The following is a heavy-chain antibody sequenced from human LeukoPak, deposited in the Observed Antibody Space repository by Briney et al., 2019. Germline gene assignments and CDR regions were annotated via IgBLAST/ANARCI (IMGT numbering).Heavy chain of an antibody. Sequence: GESLKISCTGSGYTFSSYLIGWVRQMPGKGLEWMGFIFPADSHTTYSPSFQGQVTISADKSVSAAYLQWTSLKASDTAMYYCARPYCSSTSCPPDYWGQGTLVTVSS. CDR3: ARPYCSSTSCPPDY. D-gene: IGHD2-2*01. CDR1: GYTFSSYL. J-gene: IGHJ4*02. CDR2: IFPADSHT. V-gene: IGHV5-51*01.